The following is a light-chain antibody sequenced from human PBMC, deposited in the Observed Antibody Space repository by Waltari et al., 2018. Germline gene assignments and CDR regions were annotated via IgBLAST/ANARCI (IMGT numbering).Light chain of an antibody. Sequence: SYVLTQPPSVSVAPGKPARITCGGNNIGRKSVHWYQQKPGQAPVLVIYYDSDRPSGIPERFSGSNSGNTATLTISRVEAGDEADYYCQVWDSSSDHVVFGGGTKLTVL. CDR3: QVWDSSSDHVV. CDR2: YDS. J-gene: IGLJ2*01. CDR1: NIGRKS. V-gene: IGLV3-21*04.